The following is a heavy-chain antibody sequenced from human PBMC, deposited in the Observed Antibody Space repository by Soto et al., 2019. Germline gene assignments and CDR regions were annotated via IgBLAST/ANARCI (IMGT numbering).Heavy chain of an antibody. CDR3: AKDSGYYFDY. CDR2: ISSDGSNK. D-gene: IGHD3-10*01. Sequence: QVQLVESGGGVVQPGRSLRLSCAASGFTFSSYAMNWVRQAPGKGLEWVAVISSDGSNKYYADSLKGRVTISRDNSKNSLYLKMNRRRAEDTGGYYCAKDSGYYFDYWGQGTLVTVSS. CDR1: GFTFSSYA. V-gene: IGHV3-30*18. J-gene: IGHJ4*02.